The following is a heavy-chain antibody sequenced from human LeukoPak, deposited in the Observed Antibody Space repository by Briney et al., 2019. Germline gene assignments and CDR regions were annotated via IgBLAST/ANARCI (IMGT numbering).Heavy chain of an antibody. V-gene: IGHV1-18*01. J-gene: IGHJ4*02. CDR1: GYTFTSYG. Sequence: ASVKVSCKASGYTFTSYGISWVRQAPGQGLEWMGCISAYNGNTNYAQKLQGRVTMTTDTSTSTAYMELRSLRSDDTAVYYCARDPGLSSRSSYGPDLQQFDYWGQGTMVTVSS. D-gene: IGHD5-18*01. CDR2: ISAYNGNT. CDR3: ARDPGLSSRSSYGPDLQQFDY.